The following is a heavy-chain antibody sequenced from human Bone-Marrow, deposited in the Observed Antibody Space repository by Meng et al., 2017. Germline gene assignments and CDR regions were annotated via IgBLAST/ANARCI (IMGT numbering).Heavy chain of an antibody. CDR2: IYYSGST. CDR1: GGSISSYS. V-gene: IGHV4-59*01. J-gene: IGHJ5*02. CDR3: ARSPKSRDYYGSGSYYSRFDP. Sequence: SETLSLTCTVSGGSISSYSWSWIRQPPGKGLGWIGYIYYSGSTNYNPSLKSRVTISVDTSKNQFSLKLSSVTAADTAVYYCARSPKSRDYYGSGSYYSRFDPWGQGTLVTVSS. D-gene: IGHD3-10*01.